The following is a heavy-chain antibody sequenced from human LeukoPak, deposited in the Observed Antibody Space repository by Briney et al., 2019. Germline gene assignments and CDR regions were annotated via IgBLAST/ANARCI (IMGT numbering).Heavy chain of an antibody. J-gene: IGHJ4*02. CDR3: ARESSYGINY. V-gene: IGHV3-7*01. CDR2: IKQDGSEK. CDR1: GFTFNAYS. D-gene: IGHD5-18*01. Sequence: GGSLRLSCAASGFTFNAYSMNWVRQAPGKGLEWVANIKQDGSEKYYVDSVKGRFTISRDNAKNSLYLQMNSLRAEDTAVYYCARESSYGINYWGQGTLVTVSS.